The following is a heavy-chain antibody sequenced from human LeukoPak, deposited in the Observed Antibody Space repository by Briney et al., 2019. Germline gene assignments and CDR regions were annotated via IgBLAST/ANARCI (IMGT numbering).Heavy chain of an antibody. Sequence: SETLSLTCTASGGSISSYYWSWIRQPPGKGLEWIGYIYYSGSTNYNPSLKSRVTISVDTSKNQFSLKLSSVTAADTAVYYCARQECSSTSCYSPLAVWGQGTTVTVSS. CDR3: ARQECSSTSCYSPLAV. J-gene: IGHJ6*02. CDR2: IYYSGST. D-gene: IGHD2-2*02. CDR1: GGSISSYY. V-gene: IGHV4-59*08.